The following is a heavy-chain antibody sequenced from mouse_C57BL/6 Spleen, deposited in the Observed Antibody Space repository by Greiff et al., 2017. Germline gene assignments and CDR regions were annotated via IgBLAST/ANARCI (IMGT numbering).Heavy chain of an antibody. J-gene: IGHJ4*01. CDR3: ARHDGPHAMDY. Sequence: EVQLKESGGDLVKPGGSLKLSCAASGFTFSSYGMSWVRQTPDKRLEWVATISSGGSYTYYPDSVKGRFTISRDNAKNTLYLQMSSLKSEDTAMYYCARHDGPHAMDYWGQGTSVTVSS. V-gene: IGHV5-6*01. CDR2: ISSGGSYT. D-gene: IGHD2-3*01. CDR1: GFTFSSYG.